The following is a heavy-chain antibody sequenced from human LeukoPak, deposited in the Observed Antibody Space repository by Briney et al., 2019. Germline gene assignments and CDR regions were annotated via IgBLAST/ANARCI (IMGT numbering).Heavy chain of an antibody. CDR2: MNPNSGNT. V-gene: IGHV1-8*01. CDR3: ARARRTVTPYNWFDP. J-gene: IGHJ5*02. D-gene: IGHD4-17*01. Sequence: ASVKVSCKASGYTFTSYDTNWVRQATGQGLEWMGWMNPNSGNTGYAQKFQGRVTMTRNTSISTAYMELSSLRSEDTAVYYCARARRTVTPYNWFDPWGQGTLVTVSS. CDR1: GYTFTSYD.